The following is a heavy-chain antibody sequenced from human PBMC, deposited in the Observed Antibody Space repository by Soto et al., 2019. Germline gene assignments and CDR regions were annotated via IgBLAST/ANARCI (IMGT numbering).Heavy chain of an antibody. V-gene: IGHV4-39*01. CDR1: GGAITSGSCY. J-gene: IGHJ5*02. CDR2: IYYSGST. D-gene: IGHD1-26*01. Sequence: SETRCLACTVSGGAITSGSCYWGFSGQPPGKGLEWIGSIYYSGSTYYNPSLKSRVTISVDTSKNQFSLKLSSVTAADTAVYYCATQEVGGSYVYTFDPWGQGTLVTVS. CDR3: ATQEVGGSYVYTFDP.